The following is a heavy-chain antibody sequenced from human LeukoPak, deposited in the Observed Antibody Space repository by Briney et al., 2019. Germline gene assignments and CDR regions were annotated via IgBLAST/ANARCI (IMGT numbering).Heavy chain of an antibody. CDR2: MQSTGNS. Sequence: PSETVSLTCSVSGDSISTYHWNWIRKPPGKGLQWIGYMQSTGNSKYNPSLRSRVTMFVDTSKNQFSLKLTSVTAADTAVYYCARRVTVIYYMDLWGKGTTVTVSS. V-gene: IGHV4-59*12. CDR1: GDSISTYH. CDR3: ARRVTVIYYMDL. J-gene: IGHJ6*03. D-gene: IGHD3-22*01.